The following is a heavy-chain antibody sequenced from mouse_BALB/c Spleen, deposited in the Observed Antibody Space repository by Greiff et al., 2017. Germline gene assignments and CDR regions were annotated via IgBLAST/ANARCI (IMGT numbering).Heavy chain of an antibody. D-gene: IGHD2-1*01. CDR2: IYPGNVNT. CDR3: ARGDYGNLRDLDY. J-gene: IGHJ2*01. Sequence: QVQLQQSGPELVKPGASVRISCKASGYTFTSYYIHWVKQRPGQGLEWIGWIYPGNVNTKYNEKFKGKATLTADKSSSTAYMQLSSLTSEDSAVYFCARGDYGNLRDLDYWGQGTTLTVSS. V-gene: IGHV1S56*01. CDR1: GYTFTSYY.